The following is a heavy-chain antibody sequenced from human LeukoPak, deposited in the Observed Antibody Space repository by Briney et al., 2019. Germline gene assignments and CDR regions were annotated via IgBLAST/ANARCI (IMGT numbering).Heavy chain of an antibody. J-gene: IGHJ4*02. CDR2: IRYDGSNK. CDR3: ANYDSSGYSHFDY. Sequence: GGSLRLSCAASGFTFSSYGMHWVRQAPGKGLEWVAFIRYDGSNKYYADSVKGRFTISRDNSKNTLYLQMNSLRAEDTAVYYCANYDSSGYSHFDYWGQGTLVTVSS. D-gene: IGHD3-22*01. CDR1: GFTFSSYG. V-gene: IGHV3-30*02.